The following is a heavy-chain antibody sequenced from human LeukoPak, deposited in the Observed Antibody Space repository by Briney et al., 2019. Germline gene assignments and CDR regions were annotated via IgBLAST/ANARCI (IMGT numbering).Heavy chain of an antibody. V-gene: IGHV1-2*02. CDR3: ARTALRGYSYAKGY. Sequence: GASVKVSCKASGYTFTGYYMHWVRQAPGQGLEWMGWINPNSGGTNYAQKFQGRVTMTRDTSISTAYMELSRLRSDDTAVYYCARTALRGYSYAKGYWGQGTLVTVSS. D-gene: IGHD5-18*01. CDR2: INPNSGGT. J-gene: IGHJ4*02. CDR1: GYTFTGYY.